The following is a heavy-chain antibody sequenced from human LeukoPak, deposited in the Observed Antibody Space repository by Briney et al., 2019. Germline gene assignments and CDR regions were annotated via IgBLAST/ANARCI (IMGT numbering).Heavy chain of an antibody. CDR1: GFTFSSYW. V-gene: IGHV3-30-3*01. J-gene: IGHJ5*02. Sequence: PGGSLRLSCAASGFTFSSYWMSWVRQAPGKGLEWVAVISYDGSNKYYADSVKGRFTISRDNSKNTLYLQMNSLRAEDTAVYYCARSLTGTGGWFDPWGQGTLVTVSS. CDR3: ARSLTGTGGWFDP. D-gene: IGHD1-7*01. CDR2: ISYDGSNK.